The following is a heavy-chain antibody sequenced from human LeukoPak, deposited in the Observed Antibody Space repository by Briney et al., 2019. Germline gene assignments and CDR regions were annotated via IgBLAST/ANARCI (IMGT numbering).Heavy chain of an antibody. CDR1: GFTFTNYW. CDR3: ARWAGVTDY. CDR2: IKQDGSEE. D-gene: IGHD5-18*01. Sequence: PGGSLRLSCAASGFTFTNYWMSWVRQAPGKGPEWVANIKQDGSEEYYADSVKGRFTISRDNGKNSLNLQMNSLRAEDTAVYYCARWAGVTDYWGQGTLVTVSS. V-gene: IGHV3-7*01. J-gene: IGHJ4*02.